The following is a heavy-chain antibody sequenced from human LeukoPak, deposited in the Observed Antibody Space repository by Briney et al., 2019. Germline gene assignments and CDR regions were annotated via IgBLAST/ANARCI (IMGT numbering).Heavy chain of an antibody. Sequence: GESLKISCKGSGYSITSYWIGWVRQMPGKGLEWMGIIYPGDSDTRYSPSFQGQVTISADKSISTAYLQWSSLKASDTAMYYCAITPPYCSSTSCRTGSFDYWGQGTLVTVSS. CDR3: AITPPYCSSTSCRTGSFDY. J-gene: IGHJ4*02. V-gene: IGHV5-51*01. CDR1: GYSITSYW. CDR2: IYPGDSDT. D-gene: IGHD2-2*01.